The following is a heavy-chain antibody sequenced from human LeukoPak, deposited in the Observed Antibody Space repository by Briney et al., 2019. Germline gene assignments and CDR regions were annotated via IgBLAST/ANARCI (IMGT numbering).Heavy chain of an antibody. CDR2: INHSGST. CDR3: ARRAATGTSPLGY. CDR1: GGSFSGYY. Sequence: PSETLSLTCAVYGGSFSGYYWSWIRQPPGKGLEWIGEINHSGSTNHNPSLKSRVTISVDTSKNQFSLKLSSVTAADTAVYYCARRAATGTSPLGYWGQGTLVTVSS. D-gene: IGHD6-13*01. J-gene: IGHJ4*02. V-gene: IGHV4-34*01.